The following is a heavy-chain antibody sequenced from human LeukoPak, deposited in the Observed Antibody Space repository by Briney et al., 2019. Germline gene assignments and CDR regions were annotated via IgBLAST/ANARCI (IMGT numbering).Heavy chain of an antibody. D-gene: IGHD6-19*01. CDR2: MNPNSGNT. CDR1: GYTFTSYD. V-gene: IGHV1-8*01. Sequence: GSSVKVSCTASGYTFTSYDINWVRQATGQGLEWMGWMNPNSGNTGYAQKFQGRVTMTRNTSISTAYMELSSLRSEDTAVYYCARCGSSGWYPDDYWGQGTLVTVSS. J-gene: IGHJ4*02. CDR3: ARCGSSGWYPDDY.